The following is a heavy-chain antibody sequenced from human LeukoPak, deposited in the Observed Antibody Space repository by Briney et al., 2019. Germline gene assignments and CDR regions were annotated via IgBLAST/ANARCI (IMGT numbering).Heavy chain of an antibody. CDR1: GFTFSSYA. V-gene: IGHV3-72*01. CDR2: TRNKANSYTT. D-gene: IGHD3-16*01. Sequence: GGSLRLSCAASGFTFSSYAMSWVRQAPGKGLQWVGRTRNKANSYTTEYAASVKGRFTISRDDSKNSLYLQMDSLETEDTAVYYCARVMTSVGGWGQGTLVTVSS. CDR3: ARVMTSVGG. J-gene: IGHJ4*02.